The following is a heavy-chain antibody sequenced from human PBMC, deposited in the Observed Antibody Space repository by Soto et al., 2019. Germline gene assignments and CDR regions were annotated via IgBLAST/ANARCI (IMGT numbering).Heavy chain of an antibody. CDR3: ARVATAMTYDF. CDR1: GFTFSSYG. J-gene: IGHJ4*02. CDR2: ISNDGRRK. Sequence: GGSLRLSXAASGFTFSSYGMHWVRQAPGKGLEWVAVISNDGRRKYYADFVKGRFTISRDTANNILYLEMNSLRAKDTSLYYCARVATAMTYDFWGQGTQVTVSS. D-gene: IGHD2-21*02. V-gene: IGHV3-30*03.